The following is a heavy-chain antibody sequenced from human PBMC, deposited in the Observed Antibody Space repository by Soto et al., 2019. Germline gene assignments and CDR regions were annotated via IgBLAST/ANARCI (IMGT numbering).Heavy chain of an antibody. CDR1: GGSFSCYY. J-gene: IGHJ4*02. Sequence: SETLSLTCAVYGGSFSCYYWSWIRQPPGKGLEWLGEINHSGITDYNPSLKSRITISIDTSKKQFSLKLNSVTAADTAVYYCAIGPRMWLAGGGYWGQGTQVTVSS. CDR3: AIGPRMWLAGGGY. V-gene: IGHV4-34*01. D-gene: IGHD6-19*01. CDR2: INHSGIT.